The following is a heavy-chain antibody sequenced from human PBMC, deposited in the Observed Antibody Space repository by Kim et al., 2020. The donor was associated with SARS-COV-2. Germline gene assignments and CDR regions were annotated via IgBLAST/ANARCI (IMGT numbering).Heavy chain of an antibody. CDR1: GGSVSSSSYY. J-gene: IGHJ4*02. D-gene: IGHD2-15*01. CDR3: ARRGGYCSGGSCYSIDY. CDR2: IYYTGSA. Sequence: SETLSLTCSVSGGSVSSSSYYWGWIRQPPGKGLEWIGNIYYTGSADYNPSLKSRVTISEDTSKNQFSLKLSSVTAADTAVYYCARRGGYCSGGSCYSIDYWGQGTLVNVSS. V-gene: IGHV4-39*01.